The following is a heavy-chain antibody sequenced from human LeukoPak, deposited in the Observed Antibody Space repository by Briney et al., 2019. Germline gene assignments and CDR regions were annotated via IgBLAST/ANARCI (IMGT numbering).Heavy chain of an antibody. CDR3: AKDPFGDPALFDY. J-gene: IGHJ4*02. Sequence: GGTLRLSCAASGFTFSSYGMSWVRQAPGKGLEWVSAISGSGGSTYYADSVKGRFTISRDNSKNTLYLQMNSLRAEDTAVYYCAKDPFGDPALFDYWGQGTLVTVSS. CDR1: GFTFSSYG. V-gene: IGHV3-23*01. D-gene: IGHD3-10*01. CDR2: ISGSGGST.